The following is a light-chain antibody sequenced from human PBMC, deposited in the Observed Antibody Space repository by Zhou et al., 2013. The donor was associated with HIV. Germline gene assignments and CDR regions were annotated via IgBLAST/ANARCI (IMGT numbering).Light chain of an antibody. V-gene: IGKV1-33*01. Sequence: DIQMTQFPSSLSASVGDRVTITCQASQDISNYLNWYQQKPGKAPKLLIYDASNLETGVPSTFSGSGSGTDFTFTISSLQPEDIATYYCQQYDNLPPNYTFGP. CDR3: QQYDNLPPNYT. CDR2: DAS. J-gene: IGKJ3*01. CDR1: QDISNY.